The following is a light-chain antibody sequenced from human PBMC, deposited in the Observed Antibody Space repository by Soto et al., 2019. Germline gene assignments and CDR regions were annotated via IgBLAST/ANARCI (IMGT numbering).Light chain of an antibody. J-gene: IGLJ2*01. V-gene: IGLV1-47*02. Sequence: QSVLTQPPSASGIPGQRVTISCSGSSSNIGSNFVYWYQQLPGTAPKVLIYGNSQRPSGVPDRFSGSKSGTSASLAISGLRSEDEADYYCASWDDSLSGHVVFGGGTKLTVL. CDR3: ASWDDSLSGHVV. CDR1: SSNIGSNF. CDR2: GNS.